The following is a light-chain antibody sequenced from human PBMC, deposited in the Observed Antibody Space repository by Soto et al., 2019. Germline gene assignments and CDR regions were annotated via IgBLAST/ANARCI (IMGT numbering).Light chain of an antibody. V-gene: IGLV2-14*01. CDR1: SXDVGASKF. Sequence: QSVLTQPASVSGSPGPSVTISCTGSSXDVGASKFVSWFQQFPGQAPKLLISEVDNRPSGVSNRFSGSKSGNTASLTISGLLAEDEADYYCCSSTTSSTLVFGTGTKVTVL. CDR3: CSSTTSSTLV. J-gene: IGLJ1*01. CDR2: EVD.